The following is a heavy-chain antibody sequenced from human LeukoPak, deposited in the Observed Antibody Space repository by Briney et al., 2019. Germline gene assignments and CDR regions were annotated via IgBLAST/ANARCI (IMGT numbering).Heavy chain of an antibody. CDR3: ATLRRVDVADY. D-gene: IGHD3-3*01. J-gene: IGHJ4*02. CDR2: INSDGSST. CDR1: GLTFSRYW. Sequence: GGSLRLSCAASGLTFSRYWMHWVRQAPGKGLVWVSRINSDGSSTSYADSVKGRFTISRDNAKNTLYLQMNSLRAEDTAVYYCATLRRVDVADYWGQRTLVTVSS. V-gene: IGHV3-74*01.